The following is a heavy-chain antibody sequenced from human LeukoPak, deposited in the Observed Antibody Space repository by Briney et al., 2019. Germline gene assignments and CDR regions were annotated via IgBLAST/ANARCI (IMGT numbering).Heavy chain of an antibody. CDR3: AKDMGGSGRNWAYNWFDP. CDR2: ISGDGGST. V-gene: IGHV3-43*02. Sequence: PGGSLRLSCAASGFTFDDYGMHWVRQAPGRGLEWVALISGDGGSTYQADSVKGRFTISRDNSKNSLYLQMDSLRAEDTALYYCAKDMGGSGRNWAYNWFDPWGQGTLVTVSS. D-gene: IGHD1-26*01. CDR1: GFTFDDYG. J-gene: IGHJ5*02.